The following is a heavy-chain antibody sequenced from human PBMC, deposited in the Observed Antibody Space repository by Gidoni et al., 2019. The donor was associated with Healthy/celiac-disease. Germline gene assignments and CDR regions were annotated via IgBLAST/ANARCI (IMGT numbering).Heavy chain of an antibody. V-gene: IGHV1-69*01. Sequence: QVQLVQSGAAVKKPGSSVKVSCKASGGTFSSYALSWVRQAPGQGLEWMGGIIPIFGTANYAQKFQGRVTITADESTSTAYMELSSLRSEDTAVYYCARRGITMVRGVKADWFDPWGQGTLVTVSS. CDR3: ARRGITMVRGVKADWFDP. J-gene: IGHJ5*02. D-gene: IGHD3-10*01. CDR1: GGTFSSYA. CDR2: IIPIFGTA.